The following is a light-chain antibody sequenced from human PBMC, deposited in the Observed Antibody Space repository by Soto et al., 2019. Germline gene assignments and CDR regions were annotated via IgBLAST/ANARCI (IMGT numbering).Light chain of an antibody. CDR1: RTISTY. V-gene: IGKV1-39*01. CDR3: QQSHSTPLT. CDR2: DAS. J-gene: IGKJ4*01. Sequence: DIQMTQSPSSLSASVGDRVTITCRASRTISTYLNWYQQKPGKAPKLLIYDASSLQSGVPSRIRGSGSETDFTLTISSLQPEDFATYYCQQSHSTPLTFGGGTKVEIK.